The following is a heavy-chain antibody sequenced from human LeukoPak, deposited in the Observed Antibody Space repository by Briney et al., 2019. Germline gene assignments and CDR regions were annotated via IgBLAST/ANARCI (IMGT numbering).Heavy chain of an antibody. V-gene: IGHV1-24*01. Sequence: ASVKVSCKVSGYTLTELSMHWVRQAPGKGLEWMGGFDPEDGETIYARKFQGRVTMTEDTSTDTAYMELSSLRSEDTAVYYCATVPSLRLGELSFRFDPWGQGTLVTVSS. D-gene: IGHD3-16*02. J-gene: IGHJ5*02. CDR3: ATVPSLRLGELSFRFDP. CDR2: FDPEDGET. CDR1: GYTLTELS.